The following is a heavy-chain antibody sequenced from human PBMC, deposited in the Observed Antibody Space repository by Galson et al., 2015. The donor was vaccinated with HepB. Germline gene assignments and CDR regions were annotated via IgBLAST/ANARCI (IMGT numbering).Heavy chain of an antibody. Sequence: SLRLSCAASGFTFSSYSMNWVRQAPGKGLEWVSYISSSSSTIYYADSVKGRFTISRDNAKNSLYLQMNSLRDEDTAVYYCARAPCDYVCWYFDLWGRGTLVTVSS. V-gene: IGHV3-48*02. J-gene: IGHJ2*01. CDR1: GFTFSSYS. CDR3: ARAPCDYVCWYFDL. D-gene: IGHD3-16*01. CDR2: ISSSSSTI.